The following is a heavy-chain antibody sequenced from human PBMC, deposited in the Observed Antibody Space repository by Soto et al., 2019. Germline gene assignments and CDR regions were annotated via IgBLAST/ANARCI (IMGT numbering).Heavy chain of an antibody. D-gene: IGHD7-27*01. V-gene: IGHV3-30*02. CDR2: IWYDGSII. J-gene: IGHJ6*02. CDR3: AKDPHQPGLYYYGMDV. Sequence: GGSLRLSCSASGFPFSSYGIHWVRQAPGKGLEWVAFIWYDGSIINYADSVKGRFTISRDNSKNSLYLQMNSLRAEDTALYYCAKDPHQPGLYYYGMDVWGQGTTVTVSS. CDR1: GFPFSSYG.